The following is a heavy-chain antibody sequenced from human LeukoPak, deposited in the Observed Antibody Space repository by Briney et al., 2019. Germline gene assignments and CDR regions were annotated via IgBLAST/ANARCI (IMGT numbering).Heavy chain of an antibody. V-gene: IGHV3-74*01. CDR1: GFTFSSYW. Sequence: GGSLRLPCAASGFTFSSYWMHWVRQAPGKGLVWVSRINSDGSSTTYADSVKGRFTISRDNSKNTLFLQMNNLRAEDTAVYYCAKDRDCSSTSCYVPFDSWGQGTLVTVSS. CDR3: AKDRDCSSTSCYVPFDS. D-gene: IGHD2-2*01. CDR2: INSDGSST. J-gene: IGHJ4*02.